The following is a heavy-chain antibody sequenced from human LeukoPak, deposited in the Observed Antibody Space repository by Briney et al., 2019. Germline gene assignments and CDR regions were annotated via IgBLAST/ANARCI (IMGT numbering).Heavy chain of an antibody. D-gene: IGHD6-19*01. V-gene: IGHV5-51*01. CDR2: IYPGDSVT. Sequence: GDSLQISCQGSGSIFASYWIDWVRLLPGQGLEWMGIIYPGDSVTKYSPSFQGRVTISADKSINTAYLQWSSLKASDTAIYYCARQDGSAYYYFDYWGQGTLVTVSS. J-gene: IGHJ4*02. CDR1: GSIFASYW. CDR3: ARQDGSAYYYFDY.